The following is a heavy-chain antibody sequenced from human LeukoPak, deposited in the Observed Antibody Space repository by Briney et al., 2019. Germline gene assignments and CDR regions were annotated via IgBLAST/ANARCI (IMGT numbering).Heavy chain of an antibody. Sequence: GGSLRLSCAASGFAFNSYAMSWVRQAPGKGLEWVSAISASATNTYYADSVKGRFTISRDNSKNTLYLQLSSLTAEDTALYFCAKNTVRSGYYFAYWGQGTLVTVSS. D-gene: IGHD3-22*01. V-gene: IGHV3-23*01. CDR2: ISASATNT. CDR3: AKNTVRSGYYFAY. CDR1: GFAFNSYA. J-gene: IGHJ4*02.